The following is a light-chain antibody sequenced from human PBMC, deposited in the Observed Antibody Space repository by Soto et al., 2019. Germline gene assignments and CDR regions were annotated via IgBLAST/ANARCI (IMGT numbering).Light chain of an antibody. CDR3: AAWDDSLNGVV. CDR2: SIN. CDR1: SSNIGSNT. J-gene: IGLJ2*01. V-gene: IGLV1-44*01. Sequence: QPVLTQPPSASGTPGQRVTISCSGSSSNIGSNTVNWYQQLPGTAPKRLIYSINQRPSGVPDRFSGSKSGTSASLAISGLQSEDEADYYCAAWDDSLNGVVFGGGTKLTVL.